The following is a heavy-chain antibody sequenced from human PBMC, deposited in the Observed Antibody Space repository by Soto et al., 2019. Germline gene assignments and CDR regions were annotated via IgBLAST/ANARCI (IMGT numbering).Heavy chain of an antibody. CDR2: INHSGST. Sequence: SETLSLTCTVSGGSVSSGSCYWSWIRQPPGKGLEWIGEINHSGSTNYNPSLKSRVTISVDTSKNQFSLKLSSVTAADTAVYYCARVMIAAAGGDFDYWGQGTLVTVSS. V-gene: IGHV4-39*07. CDR1: GGSVSSGSCY. J-gene: IGHJ4*02. D-gene: IGHD6-13*01. CDR3: ARVMIAAAGGDFDY.